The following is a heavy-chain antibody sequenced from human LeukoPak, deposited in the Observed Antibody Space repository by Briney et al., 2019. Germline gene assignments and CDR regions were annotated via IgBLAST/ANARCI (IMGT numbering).Heavy chain of an antibody. CDR1: GFTFSSYW. CDR3: ATFSSSWYATFDY. J-gene: IGHJ4*02. CDR2: INSDGSST. D-gene: IGHD6-13*01. V-gene: IGHV3-74*01. Sequence: GGSLRLSCAASGFTFSSYWMHWVRQAPGKGLVWVSRINSDGSSTSYADSVKGRFTISRDNAKYTLYLQMNSLRAEDTAVYYCATFSSSWYATFDYWGQGTLVTVSS.